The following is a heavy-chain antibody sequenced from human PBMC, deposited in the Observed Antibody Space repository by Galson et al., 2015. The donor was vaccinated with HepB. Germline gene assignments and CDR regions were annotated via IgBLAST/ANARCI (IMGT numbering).Heavy chain of an antibody. J-gene: IGHJ3*02. CDR2: ISNDVFNT. V-gene: IGHV3-23*01. Sequence: SLRLSCAASGFTFSSHAMHWVRRAPGKGLEWVSAISNDVFNTFYADSVKGRFTISRDNSKNTLYLQMNSLRAEDTAVYYCATDVYGSCWYGAFAIWGQGTIVTVHS. CDR1: GFTFSSHA. D-gene: IGHD6-13*01. CDR3: ATDVYGSCWYGAFAI.